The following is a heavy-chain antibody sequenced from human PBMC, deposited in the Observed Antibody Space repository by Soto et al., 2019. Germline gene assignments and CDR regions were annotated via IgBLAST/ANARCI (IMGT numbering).Heavy chain of an antibody. D-gene: IGHD1-26*01. V-gene: IGHV1-46*01. Sequence: ASVKVSCKASGYTFTSYYMHWVRQAPGQGLEWMGIINPSGGSTSYAQKFQGRVTMTRDTSTSTVYMELSSLRSEDTAVYYCARDWKGDTTTGGFDYWGQGTLVTVSS. J-gene: IGHJ4*02. CDR3: ARDWKGDTTTGGFDY. CDR2: INPSGGST. CDR1: GYTFTSYY.